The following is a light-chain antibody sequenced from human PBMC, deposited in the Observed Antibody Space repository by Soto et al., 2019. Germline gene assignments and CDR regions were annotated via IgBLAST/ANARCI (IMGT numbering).Light chain of an antibody. CDR1: QSISNH. J-gene: IGKJ5*01. Sequence: DIQMTQSPSSLSASVEDRVIITCRASQSISNHLNWYQQKPGKAPKLLIFAASSLQSGVPSRFSGSESGTDFTLTISSLQPEDFATYYCQQSYSTPTFGQGTRLEIK. CDR2: AAS. V-gene: IGKV1-39*01. CDR3: QQSYSTPT.